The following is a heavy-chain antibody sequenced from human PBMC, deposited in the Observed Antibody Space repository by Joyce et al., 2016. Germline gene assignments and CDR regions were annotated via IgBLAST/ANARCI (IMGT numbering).Heavy chain of an antibody. Sequence: QVQLQQWGAGLLKPSETLSLICAVYGGSFSDYYWNWIRQPPGKGLEWIGEINHSGTTNYNPSRKSRVTISVDTSTRQFSLKLRSVTAADTAVYYCVRGRSRGLTYYFTSGPSLGYFEHWGQGTLVTVSS. J-gene: IGHJ1*01. V-gene: IGHV4-34*01. D-gene: IGHD2-8*01. CDR2: INHSGTT. CDR1: GGSFSDYY. CDR3: VRGRSRGLTYYFTSGPSLGYFEH.